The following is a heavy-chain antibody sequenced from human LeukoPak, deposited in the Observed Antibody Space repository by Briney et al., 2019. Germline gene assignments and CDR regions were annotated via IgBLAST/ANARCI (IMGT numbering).Heavy chain of an antibody. J-gene: IGHJ3*02. CDR2: TIPILGIA. Sequence: SVKVSCKASGGTFSSYAISWVRQAPGQGLEWMGRTIPILGIANYAQKFQGRVTITADKSTSTAYMELSSLRSEDTAVYYCARVGMGAFDIWGQGTMVTVSS. D-gene: IGHD7-27*01. V-gene: IGHV1-69*04. CDR3: ARVGMGAFDI. CDR1: GGTFSSYA.